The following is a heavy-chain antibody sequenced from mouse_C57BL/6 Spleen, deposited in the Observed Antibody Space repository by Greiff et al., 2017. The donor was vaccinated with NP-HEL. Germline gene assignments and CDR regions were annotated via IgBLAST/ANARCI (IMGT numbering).Heavy chain of an antibody. D-gene: IGHD2-1*01. Sequence: QVQLQQPGAELVMPGASVKLSCKASGYTFTSYWMHWVKQRPGQGLEWIGEIDPSDSYTNYNQKFKGKSTLTVDKSSSTAYMQLSSLTSEDSAVYYCARIYYGNYRYFDYWGQGTTLTVYS. J-gene: IGHJ2*01. V-gene: IGHV1-69*01. CDR1: GYTFTSYW. CDR2: IDPSDSYT. CDR3: ARIYYGNYRYFDY.